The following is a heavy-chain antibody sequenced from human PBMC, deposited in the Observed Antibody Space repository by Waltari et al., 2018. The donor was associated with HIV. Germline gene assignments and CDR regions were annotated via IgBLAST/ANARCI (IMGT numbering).Heavy chain of an antibody. CDR3: ATGVRYYGP. D-gene: IGHD3-22*01. V-gene: IGHV3-53*01. CDR2: IYPDDTT. J-gene: IGHJ5*02. CDR1: NSSISAKH. Sequence: EVLLAESGGGLIQPGGSLGISCTASNSSISAKHVTWIRQAPGGSLEWVAVIYPDDTTHYADSVSGRFTISRAKSRTKVFLLMNSLFVDDTATYFCATGVRYYGPWGQGTRVTVSS.